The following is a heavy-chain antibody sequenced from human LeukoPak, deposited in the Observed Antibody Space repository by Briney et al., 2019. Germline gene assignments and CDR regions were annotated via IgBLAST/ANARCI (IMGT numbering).Heavy chain of an antibody. Sequence: PSETLSLTCTVSGGSISSYYWCWIRQPPGKGLEWIAYIYYSGSTNYNPSLKSRVTISVDTSKNQFFLKLSSVTAADTAVYYCARVLRGTTNYFDSWGQGTLVTVSS. J-gene: IGHJ4*02. CDR1: GGSISSYY. D-gene: IGHD1-14*01. CDR3: ARVLRGTTNYFDS. V-gene: IGHV4-59*01. CDR2: IYYSGST.